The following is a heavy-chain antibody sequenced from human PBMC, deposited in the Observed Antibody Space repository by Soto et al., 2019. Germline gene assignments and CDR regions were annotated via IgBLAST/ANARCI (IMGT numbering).Heavy chain of an antibody. J-gene: IGHJ6*02. Sequence: QLQLQESGPGLVKPSETLSLTCAVSGGSISSRSYYWGWIRQPPGKGLEWIGSMYYSGSTYYNPSLKSLVTISVDTSKNQFSLKLSSVTAADTAVYYCAADTVTLYYYYYGMDVWGQGTTVTVSS. D-gene: IGHD4-17*01. CDR1: GGSISSRSYY. V-gene: IGHV4-39*01. CDR3: AADTVTLYYYYYGMDV. CDR2: MYYSGST.